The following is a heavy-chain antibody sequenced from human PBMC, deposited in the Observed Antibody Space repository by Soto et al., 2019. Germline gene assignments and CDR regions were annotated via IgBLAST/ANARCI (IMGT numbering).Heavy chain of an antibody. CDR3: ARPSTTREVAWYYFDY. CDR2: INAGNGNT. J-gene: IGHJ4*02. CDR1: GYTFTSYA. V-gene: IGHV1-3*01. D-gene: IGHD5-12*01. Sequence: GASVKVSCKASGYTFTSYAMHWVRQAPGQRLEWMGWINAGNGNTKYSQKFQGRVTITRDTSASTAYMELSSLRSEDTAVYYCARPSTTREVAWYYFDYWGQGTLVTVSS.